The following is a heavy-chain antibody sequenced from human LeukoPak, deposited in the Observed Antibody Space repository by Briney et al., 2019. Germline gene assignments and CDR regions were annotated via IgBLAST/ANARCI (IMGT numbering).Heavy chain of an antibody. V-gene: IGHV1-2*02. CDR2: INPKRGSI. D-gene: IGHD3-10*01. Sequence: ASVKVSCKASGYIFTGYYIHWVRQAPGQGLEWMGWINPKRGSINYAQRFQGRVTMTRDTSITTAYMELSRLRSDDTAVYYCAREGFLSSGSYYNVNYYYYMDVWGKGATVTISS. CDR1: GYIFTGYY. CDR3: AREGFLSSGSYYNVNYYYYMDV. J-gene: IGHJ6*03.